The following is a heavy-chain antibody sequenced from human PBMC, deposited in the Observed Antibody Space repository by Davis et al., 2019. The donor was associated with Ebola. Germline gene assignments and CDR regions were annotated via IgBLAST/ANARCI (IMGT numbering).Heavy chain of an antibody. CDR1: GGTFSSYA. CDR2: INPNSGGT. J-gene: IGHJ6*02. V-gene: IGHV1-8*03. Sequence: ASVKVSCKASGGTFSSYAISWVRQAPGQGLEWMGWINPNSGGTNYAQKFQGRVTITRNTSISTAYMELSSLRSEDTAVYYCARGVSSGWHFYYYYYGMDVWGQGTTVTVSS. CDR3: ARGVSSGWHFYYYYYGMDV. D-gene: IGHD6-19*01.